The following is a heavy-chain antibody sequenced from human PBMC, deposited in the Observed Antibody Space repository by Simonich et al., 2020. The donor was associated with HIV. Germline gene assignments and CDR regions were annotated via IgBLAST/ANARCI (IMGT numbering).Heavy chain of an antibody. D-gene: IGHD3-3*01. CDR1: GGSISSYY. CDR3: ARRTTAYYDFWSSFYFDF. CDR2: VSRRGST. V-gene: IGHV4-59*12. J-gene: IGHJ4*02. Sequence: QVQLQESGPGLVKPSETLSLTCTVSGGSISSYYWSWIRQPPGKGLEWIGEVSRRGSTNPNPSLKSRVTISVDTSKTQFSLKLNSVTAADAAVYYCARRTTAYYDFWSSFYFDFWGQGTLVTVSS.